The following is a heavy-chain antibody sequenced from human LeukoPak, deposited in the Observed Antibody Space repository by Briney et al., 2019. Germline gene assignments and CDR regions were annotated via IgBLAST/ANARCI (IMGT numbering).Heavy chain of an antibody. D-gene: IGHD4-17*01. V-gene: IGHV3-33*01. CDR3: TTDGDGDYDLYFDY. Sequence: GGSLRLSCAASGFTFSSYGMHWVRQAPGKGLEWVAVIWYDGSNKYYADSVKGRFTISRDNSKNTLYLQMNSLRAEDTAVYYCTTDGDGDYDLYFDYWGQGTLVTVSS. CDR2: IWYDGSNK. J-gene: IGHJ4*02. CDR1: GFTFSSYG.